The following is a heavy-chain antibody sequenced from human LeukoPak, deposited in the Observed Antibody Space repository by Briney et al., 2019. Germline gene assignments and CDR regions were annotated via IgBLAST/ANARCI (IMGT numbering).Heavy chain of an antibody. J-gene: IGHJ4*02. CDR2: ISGSGGST. CDR1: GFSFSSYA. Sequence: GGSLRLSCAASGFSFSSYAMSWVRQAPGKGLEWVSAISGSGGSTYYADSVKGRFTISRDNSKNTLYLQMNSLRAEDTAVYYCANDRAELLWFGGILDYWGQGTLVTVSS. V-gene: IGHV3-23*01. CDR3: ANDRAELLWFGGILDY. D-gene: IGHD3-10*01.